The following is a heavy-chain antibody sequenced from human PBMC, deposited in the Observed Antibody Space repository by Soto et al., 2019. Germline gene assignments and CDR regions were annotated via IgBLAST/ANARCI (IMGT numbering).Heavy chain of an antibody. J-gene: IGHJ4*02. D-gene: IGHD3-22*01. Sequence: ALILSCAASGFIFDDYAMHWGLQAPGKGLEWVSGINWKSDSIAYADSVRGRFTISRDNANNSLYLQMNSLRAEDTAFYYCAKDVSSSVHQGYFYDFWSQGTLDIVSS. CDR3: AKDVSSSVHQGYFYDF. CDR1: GFIFDDYA. CDR2: INWKSDSI. V-gene: IGHV3-9*01.